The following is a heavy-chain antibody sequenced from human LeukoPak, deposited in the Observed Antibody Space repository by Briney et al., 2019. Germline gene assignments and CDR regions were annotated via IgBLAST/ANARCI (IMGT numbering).Heavy chain of an antibody. CDR2: IKSDGSEK. J-gene: IGHJ4*02. CDR1: GFTFSSSW. D-gene: IGHD4-17*01. V-gene: IGHV3-7*03. CDR3: ARDPSYGALDF. Sequence: GGSLRLSCAVSGFTFSSSWMTWVRQAPGKGLEWVANIKSDGSEKYYVDSVKGRFTISRDNAKNSLYLQMNSLRAEDTDVYYCARDPSYGALDFWGQGTQVTVSS.